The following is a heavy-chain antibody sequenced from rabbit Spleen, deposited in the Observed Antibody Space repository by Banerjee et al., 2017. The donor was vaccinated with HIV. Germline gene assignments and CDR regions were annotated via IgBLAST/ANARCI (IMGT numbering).Heavy chain of an antibody. CDR1: GFDFSGSYW. CDR3: ARDLVAVIGWNFNL. Sequence: EESGGDLVKPEGSLTLTCTASGFDFSGSYWICWVRQAPGKGLEWIACINIVTGKDVYATWAKGRFIMSRPSSTTVTLQMTSLTAADTATYFCARDLVAVIGWNFNLWGPGTLVTVS. D-gene: IGHD1-1*01. J-gene: IGHJ4*01. CDR2: INIVTGKD. V-gene: IGHV1S45*01.